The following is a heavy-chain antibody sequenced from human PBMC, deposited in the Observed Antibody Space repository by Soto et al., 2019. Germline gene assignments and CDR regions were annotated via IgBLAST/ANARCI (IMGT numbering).Heavy chain of an antibody. D-gene: IGHD3-16*01. CDR2: IDPSDSHT. J-gene: IGHJ4*02. Sequence: PGESLKISCKASGYSFTSYWINWVRQLPGKGLEWMGRIDPSDSHTSDSPSFQGHVTMSVDKSISTAYLQWSSLKASDTAMYFCERSPVWFPFDYWGQGTLVTVSS. V-gene: IGHV5-10-1*01. CDR1: GYSFTSYW. CDR3: ERSPVWFPFDY.